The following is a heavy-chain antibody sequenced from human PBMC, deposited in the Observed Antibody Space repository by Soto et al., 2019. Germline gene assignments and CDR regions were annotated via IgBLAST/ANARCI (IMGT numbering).Heavy chain of an antibody. D-gene: IGHD6-13*01. J-gene: IGHJ4*02. Sequence: SETLSLTCTVSGGSISSSGYYWGWIRQPPGKGLEWIGNIYYSGSTNYNPSLKSRVTISVDKSKNQFSLKLSSVTAADTAVYHCARGAVGAAGLYDYWGQGTLVTVSS. CDR2: IYYSGST. CDR1: GGSISSSGYY. V-gene: IGHV4-39*07. CDR3: ARGAVGAAGLYDY.